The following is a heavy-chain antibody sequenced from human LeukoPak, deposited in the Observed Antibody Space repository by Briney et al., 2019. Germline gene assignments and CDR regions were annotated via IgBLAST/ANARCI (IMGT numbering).Heavy chain of an antibody. CDR2: INHSGST. J-gene: IGHJ4*02. D-gene: IGHD5-12*01. V-gene: IGHV4-34*01. CDR1: GGSFSGYY. Sequence: PSESLSLTCAVYGGSFSGYYWSWIRQPPGKGLEWIGEINHSGSTNYNPSLKSRVTISVDTSKNQFSLKLSSVTAADTAVYYCARRRWLRQHFDYWGQGTLVTVSS. CDR3: ARRRWLRQHFDY.